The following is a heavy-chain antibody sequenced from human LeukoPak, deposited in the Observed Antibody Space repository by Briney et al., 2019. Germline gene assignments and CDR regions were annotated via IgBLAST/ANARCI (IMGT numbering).Heavy chain of an antibody. V-gene: IGHV3-48*01. CDR1: GFTFSSYS. CDR2: ISSSGSTI. Sequence: PGGSLRLSCAASGFTFSSYSMNWVRQAPGKGLEWVSYISSSGSTIYYADSVKGRFTISRDNSKNTLYLQMNSLRAEDTAVYYCAKDSDSSGYYLDAFDIWGQGTMVTVSS. CDR3: AKDSDSSGYYLDAFDI. J-gene: IGHJ3*02. D-gene: IGHD3-22*01.